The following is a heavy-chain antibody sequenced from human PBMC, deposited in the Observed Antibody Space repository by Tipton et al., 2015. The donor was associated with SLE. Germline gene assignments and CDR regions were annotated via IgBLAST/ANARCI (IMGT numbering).Heavy chain of an antibody. V-gene: IGHV4-4*08. CDR2: THTSGST. CDR3: ARVRWPDAFDI. J-gene: IGHJ3*02. CDR1: GGSISSYY. D-gene: IGHD5-24*01. Sequence: TLSLTCKVSGGSISSYYWSWIRQTSGKRLEWIGYTHTSGSTNYNPSLKSRVTVSRDTSNNQFSLRLSSVTAADTAVYYCARVRWPDAFDIWGQGTMVTVSS.